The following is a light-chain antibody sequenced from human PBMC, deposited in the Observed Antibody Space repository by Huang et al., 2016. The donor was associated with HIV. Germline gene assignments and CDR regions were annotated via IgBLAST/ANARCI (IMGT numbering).Light chain of an antibody. CDR3: QQSYITPPDT. J-gene: IGKJ2*01. CDR2: AAS. Sequence: DIQMTQSPSTLSASVGDRITITCRTSQSISDYVNWYQHKAGKAPKRLIYAASNLQSGVPSRFSGSRSGTHFSLTISGLQPEDFATYYCQQSYITPPDTFGQGTKVDIK. CDR1: QSISDY. V-gene: IGKV1-39*01.